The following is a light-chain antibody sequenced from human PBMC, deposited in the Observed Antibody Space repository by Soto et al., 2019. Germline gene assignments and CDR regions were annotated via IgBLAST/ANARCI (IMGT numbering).Light chain of an antibody. CDR3: QQYNNLPLT. Sequence: EIVMTQSPATLSVSPGERATLSCGASQSVSSNLAWYQQKPGQAPRLLIYGASTRATGIPARFSGTGSETEFTLTISSLLSEDFALYYCQQYNNLPLTFGGGTKVEIK. CDR2: GAS. CDR1: QSVSSN. J-gene: IGKJ4*01. V-gene: IGKV3-15*01.